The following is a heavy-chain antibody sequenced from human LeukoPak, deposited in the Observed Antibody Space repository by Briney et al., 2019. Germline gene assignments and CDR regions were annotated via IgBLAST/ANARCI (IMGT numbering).Heavy chain of an antibody. Sequence: PGGSLRLSCSASGFTFSRDAMHWVRQAPGKGLEWMAIIWYDGSYKYYADSVKGRFTISRDNSKNTLYLQVNSLTAEDTAVYYCARGNSDAFDIWGHGTMVTVSS. V-gene: IGHV3-33*08. CDR1: GFTFSRDA. D-gene: IGHD4-23*01. J-gene: IGHJ3*02. CDR3: ARGNSDAFDI. CDR2: IWYDGSYK.